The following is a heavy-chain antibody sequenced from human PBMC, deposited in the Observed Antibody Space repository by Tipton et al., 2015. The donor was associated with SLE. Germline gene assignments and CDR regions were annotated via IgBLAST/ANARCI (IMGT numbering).Heavy chain of an antibody. D-gene: IGHD3-22*01. Sequence: TLSLTCTVSGGSISSYYWSWIRQPPGKGLEWIGSIYYSGSTYYNPSLKSRVTISEDTSKNQFSLKLSSVTAADTAVYYCARDTVAYYDSSGSGYGMDVWGQGTTVTVSS. J-gene: IGHJ6*02. CDR1: GGSISSYY. V-gene: IGHV4-59*12. CDR3: ARDTVAYYDSSGSGYGMDV. CDR2: IYYSGST.